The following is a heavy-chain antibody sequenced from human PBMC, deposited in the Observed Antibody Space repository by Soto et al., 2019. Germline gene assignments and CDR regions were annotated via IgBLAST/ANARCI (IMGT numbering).Heavy chain of an antibody. D-gene: IGHD6-13*01. CDR1: GGSFSGYY. J-gene: IGHJ1*01. CDR2: NNHSGST. CDR3: ARGGAAAGTPLGVYFQH. Sequence: QVQLQQWGAGLLKPSETLSLTCAVYGGSFSGYYWSWIRQPPGKGLEWIGENNHSGSTNYNPSLKSRVTISVDTSKNQFSLKLSSVTAADTTVYYCARGGAAAGTPLGVYFQHWGQGTLVTVSS. V-gene: IGHV4-34*01.